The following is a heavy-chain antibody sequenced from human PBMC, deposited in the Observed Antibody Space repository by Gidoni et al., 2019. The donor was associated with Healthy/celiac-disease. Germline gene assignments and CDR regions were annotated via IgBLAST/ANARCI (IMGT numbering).Heavy chain of an antibody. CDR2: ISYDGSNK. CDR1: GFTFSSYA. Sequence: VQLVVSGGGVLQSGRHLRLSCAASGFTFSSYAMHWVRQAQGKGLEWVAVISYDGSNKYYADSVQGRFTISRVNSNNTLYLQMNSLRAEDTAVYYCARDWDSSWYSTFDYWGQGTLVTVSS. V-gene: IGHV3-30*04. J-gene: IGHJ4*02. CDR3: ARDWDSSWYSTFDY. D-gene: IGHD6-13*01.